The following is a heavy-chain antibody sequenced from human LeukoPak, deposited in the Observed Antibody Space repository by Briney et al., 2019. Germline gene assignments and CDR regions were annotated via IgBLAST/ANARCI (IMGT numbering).Heavy chain of an antibody. CDR2: IKLDGSEK. V-gene: IGHV3-7*03. J-gene: IGHJ4*02. CDR1: GFTFEKYW. D-gene: IGHD3-3*01. CDR3: ARDQYDTWSRRGNFDS. Sequence: GGSLRLSCVASGFTFEKYWMSWVRQAPGKGLEWVANIKLDGSEKNYVDSVKGRFTISRDNTKNSLYLQMNSLRAEDTAVFYCARDQYDTWSRRGNFDSWGQGTLVIVSS.